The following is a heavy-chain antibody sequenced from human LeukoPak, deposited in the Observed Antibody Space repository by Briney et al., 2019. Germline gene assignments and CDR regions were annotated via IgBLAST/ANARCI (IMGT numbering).Heavy chain of an antibody. Sequence: GGSLRPSCAASGFNFRNYWMTWVGQAPGKGLEGVANINKDGSAKEYVGSVKGRFTISRDKAKDSLYLQMNSLRVDDTAVYHCATDSFSISLISLAGADVWGQGTMVTVSS. J-gene: IGHJ3*01. CDR1: GFNFRNYW. V-gene: IGHV3-7*01. CDR3: ATDSFSISLISLAGADV. D-gene: IGHD6-19*01. CDR2: INKDGSAK.